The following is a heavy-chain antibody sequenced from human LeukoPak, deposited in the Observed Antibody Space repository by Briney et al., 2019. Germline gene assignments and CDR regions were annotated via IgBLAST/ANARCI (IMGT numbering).Heavy chain of an antibody. CDR3: ARLITMVRGVISNWFDP. CDR1: GYTFTGYY. V-gene: IGHV1-2*02. J-gene: IGHJ5*02. D-gene: IGHD3-10*01. Sequence: ASVKVSCKASGYTFTGYYMHWVRQAPGQGLEWMGWINPNSGGTNYAQKFQGRVTMTRDTSISTAYMELSRLRSDDTAVYYCARLITMVRGVISNWFDPWGQGTLVTVSS. CDR2: INPNSGGT.